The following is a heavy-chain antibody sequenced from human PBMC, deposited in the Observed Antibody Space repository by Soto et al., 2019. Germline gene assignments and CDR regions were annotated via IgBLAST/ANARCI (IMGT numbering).Heavy chain of an antibody. D-gene: IGHD2-21*02. CDR3: ARVEKVVVTAKGGWFDP. J-gene: IGHJ5*02. CDR1: GGSIRSGGYY. Sequence: PSETLSLTCTVSGGSIRSGGYYWSWIRQHPGKGLEWIGYIYYSGSTYYNPSLKSRVTISVDTSKNQFSLKLSSVTAADTAVYYCARVEKVVVTAKGGWFDPWGQRTLVSVSS. V-gene: IGHV4-31*03. CDR2: IYYSGST.